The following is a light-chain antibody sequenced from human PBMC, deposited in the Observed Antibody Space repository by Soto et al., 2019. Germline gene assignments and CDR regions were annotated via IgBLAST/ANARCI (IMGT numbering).Light chain of an antibody. Sequence: EIVMTQSPLSLPVTPGEPASISCRSSQSLLHSNGYNYLDWYLQKPGQSPQVLIYLGSNRASGVPDRLSGSGSGTDFTLKISRVEAEDVGIYYCMQGLLPPPIFGPGTKVDIK. CDR1: QSLLHSNGYNY. V-gene: IGKV2-28*01. CDR3: MQGLLPPPI. J-gene: IGKJ3*01. CDR2: LGS.